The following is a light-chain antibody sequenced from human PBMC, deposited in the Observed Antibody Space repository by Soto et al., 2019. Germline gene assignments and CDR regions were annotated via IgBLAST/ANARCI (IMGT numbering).Light chain of an antibody. CDR1: QNIDNY. CDR2: AAS. Sequence: DIQLTQSPSSLSASLGDRVTISCRASQNIDNYLHWYQQKSGKAPEALIYAASSLRDGVSSRFSGSGYGTEFTLTINNLQPEDFATYSCQQSSSSPPITFGQGTRLHI. V-gene: IGKV1-39*01. CDR3: QQSSSSPPIT. J-gene: IGKJ5*01.